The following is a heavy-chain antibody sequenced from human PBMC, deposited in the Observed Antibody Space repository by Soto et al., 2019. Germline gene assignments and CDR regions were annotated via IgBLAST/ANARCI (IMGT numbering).Heavy chain of an antibody. V-gene: IGHV3-23*01. Sequence: PGESLKISCAAPGFTFTTYTMNWVRQAPGKGLEWVSAINGGQGRTYYADSVKGRFTISRDNSKNTLYLQMNSLRAEDTAVYYCARASTAGLVNGAHGDTDVWGQGTTVTVSS. CDR3: ARASTAGLVNGAHGDTDV. J-gene: IGHJ6*02. CDR2: INGGQGRT. CDR1: GFTFTTYT. D-gene: IGHD3-10*01.